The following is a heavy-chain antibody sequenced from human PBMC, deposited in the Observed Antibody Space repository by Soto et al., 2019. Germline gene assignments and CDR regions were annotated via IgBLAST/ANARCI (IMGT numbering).Heavy chain of an antibody. V-gene: IGHV1-18*01. CDR3: ARVGVLYDSSGYGMYV. D-gene: IGHD3-22*01. J-gene: IGHJ6*02. CDR2: ISAYNGNT. CDR1: GYTFTSYG. Sequence: QVQRVQSGAEVKKPGASVKVSCKASGYTFTSYGISWVRPAPGQGLEWMGWISAYNGNTNYAQKLQARVTMTTDTSMSTAYMELRSLRSDGTAVYYCARVGVLYDSSGYGMYVWGQGTTVTVSS.